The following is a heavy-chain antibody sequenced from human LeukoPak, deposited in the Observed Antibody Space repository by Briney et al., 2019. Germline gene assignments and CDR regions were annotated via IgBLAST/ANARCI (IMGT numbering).Heavy chain of an antibody. CDR1: GYTFTGYY. CDR3: ARDARYCSGGSCYNAFDI. Sequence: GASVKVSCKASGYTFTGYYMHWVRQAPGQGLEWMGWINPNSGGTNYAQKFQGRVTMTRDTSISTAYMELSRLRSDDTAVYYCARDARYCSGGSCYNAFDIWGQGTMVTVSS. CDR2: INPNSGGT. D-gene: IGHD2-15*01. V-gene: IGHV1-2*02. J-gene: IGHJ3*02.